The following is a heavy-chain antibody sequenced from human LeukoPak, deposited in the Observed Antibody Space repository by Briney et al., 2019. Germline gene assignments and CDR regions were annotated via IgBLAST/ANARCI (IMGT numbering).Heavy chain of an antibody. CDR1: GGSISDYY. J-gene: IGHJ4*02. D-gene: IGHD3-10*01. CDR2: INYSGST. CDR3: ARENMVRGNFHFDY. V-gene: IGHV4-59*01. Sequence: SETLSLTCTVSGGSISDYYWNWMRQPPGKGLEWIGYINYSGSTNYNPSLKSRVTISVDTSKNQFSLKLSSVTAADTAVYYCARENMVRGNFHFDYWGQGTLVTVSS.